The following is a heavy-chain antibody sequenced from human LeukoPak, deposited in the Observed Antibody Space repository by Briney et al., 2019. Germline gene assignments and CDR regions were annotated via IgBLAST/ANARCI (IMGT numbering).Heavy chain of an antibody. D-gene: IGHD3-22*01. CDR2: INHSGST. Sequence: SETLSLTCAVYGGSFSGYYWSWIRQPPGKGLEWIGEINHSGSTNYNPSLKSRATISVDTSKNQFSLRLSSVTAADTAVYYCARVVRGHYDSNGYYSDYWGQGTLVTVSS. J-gene: IGHJ4*02. CDR3: ARVVRGHYDSNGYYSDY. V-gene: IGHV4-34*01. CDR1: GGSFSGYY.